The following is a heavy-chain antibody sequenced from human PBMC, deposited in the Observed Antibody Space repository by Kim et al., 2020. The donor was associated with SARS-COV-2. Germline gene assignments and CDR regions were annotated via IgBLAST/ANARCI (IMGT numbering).Heavy chain of an antibody. Sequence: SETLSLTCTVSGGSISSYYWSWIRQPPGKGLEWIGYINYSGSSNYNPSLKSRVTISVDTSKNQFSLRLSSVTAADTAMYYCARWRYSTSSGFDYWGQGTL. J-gene: IGHJ4*02. CDR2: INYSGSS. V-gene: IGHV4-59*08. CDR3: ARWRYSTSSGFDY. CDR1: GGSISSYY. D-gene: IGHD6-6*01.